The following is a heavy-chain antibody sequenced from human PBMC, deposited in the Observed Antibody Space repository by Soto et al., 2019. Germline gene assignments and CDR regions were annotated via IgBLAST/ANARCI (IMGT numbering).Heavy chain of an antibody. V-gene: IGHV6-1*01. CDR1: GDGISSNTVA. CDR3: SREDASFDY. CDR2: TYYRSKWYN. J-gene: IGHJ4*02. Sequence: SQSLSHTCAISGDGISSNTVAWDWFRQSPSRGLEWLGRTYYRSKWYNEYAPSVKSRLTINPDTSKNQFSLQLNSVTPEDTAVYYCSREDASFDYWGQGTLVTVSS.